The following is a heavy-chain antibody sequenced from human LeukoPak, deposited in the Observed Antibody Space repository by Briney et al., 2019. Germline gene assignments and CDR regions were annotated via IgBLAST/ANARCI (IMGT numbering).Heavy chain of an antibody. V-gene: IGHV3-21*01. D-gene: IGHD3-10*01. CDR1: GFTFSSYS. CDR2: ISSSSSYI. J-gene: IGHJ4*02. Sequence: PGGSLRLSCAASGFTFSSYSMNWVRQAPGKGLEWVSSISSSSSYIYYADSVKGRFPISRDNAKNSLYLQMNRLRAEDTAVYYCARSHGSGSYYNGYWGQGTLVTVSS. CDR3: ARSHGSGSYYNGY.